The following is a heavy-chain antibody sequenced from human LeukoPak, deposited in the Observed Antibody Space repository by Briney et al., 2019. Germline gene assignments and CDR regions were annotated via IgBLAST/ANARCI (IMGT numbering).Heavy chain of an antibody. Sequence: ASVKVSCKASGYTFTSYYMHWVRQAPGQGLEWMGWINPNSGGTNYAQKFQGRVTMTRDTSISTAYMELSRLRSDDTAVYYCARDSSSWYGGPFDYWGQGTLVTVSS. CDR3: ARDSSSWYGGPFDY. V-gene: IGHV1-2*02. CDR1: GYTFTSYY. J-gene: IGHJ4*02. D-gene: IGHD6-13*01. CDR2: INPNSGGT.